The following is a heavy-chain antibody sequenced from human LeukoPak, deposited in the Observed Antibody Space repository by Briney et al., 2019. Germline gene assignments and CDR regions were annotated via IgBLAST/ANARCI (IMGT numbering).Heavy chain of an antibody. V-gene: IGHV4-39*01. Sequence: PSETLSLTCTVSGGSIRSTDYYWGWIRQPPGKGLEWIGTIYYSGSTYYNPSLKSRVTISVDTSTNQFSLRLSSVTAADTAVYYCARVPYFGFWSGHFDYWGQGTLVTVSS. CDR1: GGSIRSTDYY. D-gene: IGHD3-3*01. CDR2: IYYSGST. J-gene: IGHJ4*02. CDR3: ARVPYFGFWSGHFDY.